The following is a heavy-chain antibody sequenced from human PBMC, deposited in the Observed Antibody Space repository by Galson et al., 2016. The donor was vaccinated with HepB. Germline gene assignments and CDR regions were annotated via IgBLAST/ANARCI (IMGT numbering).Heavy chain of an antibody. CDR3: ARATSIVVVTPPC. CDR1: GFTFSSYG. D-gene: IGHD2-21*02. Sequence: SLRLSCAASGFTFSSYGMHWVRQAPGKGLEGVAVIWYDGNKKYYADSVKGRFTISRDNSKNMLHLQMNSLRAEDTAVYYCARATSIVVVTPPCWGQGTLVTVSS. V-gene: IGHV3-33*01. CDR2: IWYDGNKK. J-gene: IGHJ4*02.